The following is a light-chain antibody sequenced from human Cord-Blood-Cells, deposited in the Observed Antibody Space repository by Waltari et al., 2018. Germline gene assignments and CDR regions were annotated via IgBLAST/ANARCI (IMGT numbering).Light chain of an antibody. V-gene: IGLV2-23*02. CDR1: SSDVGSYNL. CDR2: EVS. J-gene: IGLJ3*02. Sequence: QSALTQPASVSGSPGQSITISCTGTSSDVGSYNLVSWYQQHPGKAPKLMIYEVSKRPSGVSNRFSGPKSGNTASLTISGLQAEDEADYYGCSYAGSSTWVFGGGTKLTVL. CDR3: CSYAGSSTWV.